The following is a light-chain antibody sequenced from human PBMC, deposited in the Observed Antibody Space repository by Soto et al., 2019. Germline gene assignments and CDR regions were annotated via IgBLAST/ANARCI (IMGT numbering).Light chain of an antibody. CDR1: QSVSSSY. CDR3: QQYGSSPSLFT. J-gene: IGKJ3*01. CDR2: GAS. V-gene: IGKV3-20*01. Sequence: EIVLTQSPGTLSLSPGERATLSCRASQSVSSSYLAWYQQNPGQAPRLLIYGASSRATGIPDRFSGSGSGTDFTLTISRLEPEDFAVYYCQQYGSSPSLFTFGPGTKVDIK.